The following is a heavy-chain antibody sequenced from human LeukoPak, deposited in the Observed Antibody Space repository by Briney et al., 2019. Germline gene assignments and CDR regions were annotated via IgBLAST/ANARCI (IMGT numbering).Heavy chain of an antibody. CDR1: GGSISSYY. Sequence: SETLSLTCTVSGGSISSYYWSWIRQPAGKGLEWIGRIYTSGSTNYNPSLKSRVTMSVDTSKNQFSLKLSSVTAADTAVYYCARGITMVRGVIHPFDYWGQGTLVTVSS. D-gene: IGHD3-10*01. V-gene: IGHV4-4*07. CDR3: ARGITMVRGVIHPFDY. J-gene: IGHJ4*02. CDR2: IYTSGST.